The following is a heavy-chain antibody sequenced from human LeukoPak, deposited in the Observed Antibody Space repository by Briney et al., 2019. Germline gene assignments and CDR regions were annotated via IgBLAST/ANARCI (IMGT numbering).Heavy chain of an antibody. J-gene: IGHJ4*02. Sequence: PGGSLRLSCAASGFTFSSYSMNWVRQAPGKGLEWVSSISSSSSYIYYADSVKGRFTISGDNAKNSLYLQMNSLRAEDTAVYYCARAVAVAGTEDHIDYWGQGTLVTVSS. CDR3: ARAVAVAGTEDHIDY. CDR1: GFTFSSYS. V-gene: IGHV3-21*01. CDR2: ISSSSSYI. D-gene: IGHD6-19*01.